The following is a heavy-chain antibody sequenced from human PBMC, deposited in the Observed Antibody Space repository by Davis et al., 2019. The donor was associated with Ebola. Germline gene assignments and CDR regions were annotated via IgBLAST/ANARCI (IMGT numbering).Heavy chain of an antibody. CDR3: ARQGLYYYDSSGYGRGNAFDI. CDR1: GGSFSGYY. Sequence: MPSETLSLTCAVYGGSFSGYYWSWIRQPPGKGLEWIGEINHSGSTNYNPSLKSRVTISVDTSKNQFSLKLSSVTAADTAVYYCARQGLYYYDSSGYGRGNAFDIWGQGTMVTVSS. J-gene: IGHJ3*02. D-gene: IGHD3-22*01. V-gene: IGHV4-34*01. CDR2: INHSGST.